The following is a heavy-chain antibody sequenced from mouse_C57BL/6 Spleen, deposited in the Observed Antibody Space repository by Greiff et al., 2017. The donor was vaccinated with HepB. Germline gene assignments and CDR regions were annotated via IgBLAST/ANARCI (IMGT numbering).Heavy chain of an antibody. CDR3: AREGNWAWFAY. Sequence: VQLKESGGGLVKPGGSLKLSCAASGFTFSSYAMSWVRQTPGKRLEWVATISDGGSYTYYPDNVKGRFTISRDNAKNNLYLQMSHLKSEDTAMYYCAREGNWAWFAYWGQGTLVTVSA. CDR1: GFTFSSYA. V-gene: IGHV5-4*01. J-gene: IGHJ3*01. CDR2: ISDGGSYT. D-gene: IGHD4-1*01.